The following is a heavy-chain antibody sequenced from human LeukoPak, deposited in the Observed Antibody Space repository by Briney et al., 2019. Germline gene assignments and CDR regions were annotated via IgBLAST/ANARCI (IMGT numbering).Heavy chain of an antibody. Sequence: GGSLRLSCAASGFTFSSYSMNWVRQAPGKGLEWVSSISSSSSYIYYADSVKGRFTISRDNAKNSLYLQMNSLRAEDTAVYYCASLITAAAGTRKQLYYFDYWGQGTLVTVSS. CDR2: ISSSSSYI. D-gene: IGHD6-13*01. CDR1: GFTFSSYS. J-gene: IGHJ4*02. V-gene: IGHV3-21*01. CDR3: ASLITAAAGTRKQLYYFDY.